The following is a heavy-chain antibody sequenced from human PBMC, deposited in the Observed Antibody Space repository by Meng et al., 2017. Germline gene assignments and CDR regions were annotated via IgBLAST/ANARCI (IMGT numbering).Heavy chain of an antibody. Sequence: GGSLRLSCAASGFTFSTYWMTWVRQAPGKGLEWVANIKQDGSEKYYVDSVKGRFTISRDNAKNSLYLQMSSLRAEDTAVYYCARDSSGYYSNYYFEYWGQGTRVTVSS. V-gene: IGHV3-7*01. CDR1: GFTFSTYW. CDR2: IKQDGSEK. D-gene: IGHD3-22*01. J-gene: IGHJ4*02. CDR3: ARDSSGYYSNYYFEY.